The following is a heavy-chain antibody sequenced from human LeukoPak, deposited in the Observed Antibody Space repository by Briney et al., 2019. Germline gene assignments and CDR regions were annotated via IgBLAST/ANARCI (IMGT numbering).Heavy chain of an antibody. Sequence: SETLSLTCTVSGGSISSYYWSWIRQPAGKGLEWIGRIYTSGSTGYNPSLKSRVAMSVDTSKNQFSLKLSSVTAADTAVYYCARVDLRAAYFDYWGQGTLVTVSS. D-gene: IGHD2-15*01. CDR3: ARVDLRAAYFDY. J-gene: IGHJ4*02. CDR2: IYTSGST. V-gene: IGHV4-4*07. CDR1: GGSISSYY.